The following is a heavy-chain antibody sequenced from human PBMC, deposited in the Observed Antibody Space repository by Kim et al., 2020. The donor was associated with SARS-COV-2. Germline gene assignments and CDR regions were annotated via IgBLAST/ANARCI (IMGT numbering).Heavy chain of an antibody. D-gene: IGHD1-26*01. V-gene: IGHV3-23*01. CDR1: GFTFSRYA. Sequence: GGSLRLSCAASGFTFSRYAMNWVRQAPGKGLEWVSGISGSDGTTYYADSVKGRFIISRDNSKNALYLQMNSLRAEDTAVYYCAKVFTTYYYFYFDYWGQGTLVTVSS. CDR3: AKVFTTYYYFYFDY. J-gene: IGHJ4*02. CDR2: ISGSDGTT.